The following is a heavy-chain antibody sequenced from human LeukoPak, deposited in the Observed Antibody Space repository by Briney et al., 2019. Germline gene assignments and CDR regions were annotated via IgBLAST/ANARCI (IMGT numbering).Heavy chain of an antibody. D-gene: IGHD3-22*01. CDR3: ARSITMIVVADDAFDI. Sequence: SETLSLTCAVHGGSFSGYYWSWIRQPPGKGLEWIGEINHSGSTNYNPSLKSRVTIPVDTSKNQFSLKLSSVTAADTAAYYCARSITMIVVADDAFDIWGQGTMVTVSS. V-gene: IGHV4-34*01. CDR2: INHSGST. CDR1: GGSFSGYY. J-gene: IGHJ3*02.